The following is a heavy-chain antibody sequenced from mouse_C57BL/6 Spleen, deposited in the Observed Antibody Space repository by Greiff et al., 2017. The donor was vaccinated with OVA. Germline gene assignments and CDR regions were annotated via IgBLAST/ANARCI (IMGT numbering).Heavy chain of an antibody. CDR3: ARYYYGSSYDYYAMDY. V-gene: IGHV1-76*01. J-gene: IGHJ4*01. CDR1: GYTFTDYY. Sequence: VQLVESGAELVRPGASVKLSCKASGYTFTDYYINWVKQRPGQGLEWIARIYPGSGNTYYNEKFKGKATLTAEKSSSTAYMQLSSLTSEDSAVYFCARYYYGSSYDYYAMDYWGQGTSVTVSS. D-gene: IGHD1-1*01. CDR2: IYPGSGNT.